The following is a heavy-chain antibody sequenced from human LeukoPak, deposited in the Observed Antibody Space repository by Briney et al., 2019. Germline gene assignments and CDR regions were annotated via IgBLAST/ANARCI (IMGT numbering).Heavy chain of an antibody. Sequence: HPGGSLRLSCAASGFTFSSYAMSWVRQAPGKGLEWVSAISGSGGSTYYADSVKGRFTISRDNSKNTLYLQMNSLRAEDTAVYYCAKDRAARPSPFDYWGQGTLVTVSS. D-gene: IGHD6-6*01. CDR2: ISGSGGST. V-gene: IGHV3-23*01. CDR1: GFTFSSYA. J-gene: IGHJ4*02. CDR3: AKDRAARPSPFDY.